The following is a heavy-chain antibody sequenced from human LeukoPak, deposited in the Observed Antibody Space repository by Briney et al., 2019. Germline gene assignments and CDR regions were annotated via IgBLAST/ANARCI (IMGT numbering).Heavy chain of an antibody. D-gene: IGHD2-8*01. V-gene: IGHV3-30*02. CDR2: IRYDGSNV. CDR3: ARANGGNHC. CDR1: GFTFSSLG. Sequence: GGSLRLSCAASGFTFSSLGMHWVRQAPGKGLVWVAFIRYDGSNVYYADSVKGRFTISRDNSKNTLYLQMNSLRTEDTAIYYCARANGGNHCWGQGTLVTVSS. J-gene: IGHJ4*02.